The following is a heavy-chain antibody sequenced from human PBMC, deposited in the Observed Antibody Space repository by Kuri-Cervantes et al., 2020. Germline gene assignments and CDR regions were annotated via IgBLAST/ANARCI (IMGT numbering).Heavy chain of an antibody. J-gene: IGHJ6*02. CDR1: GFTSSSYS. Sequence: GESLKISCAASGFTSSSYSMNLVRQAPGKGLEWVSSISSSSSYIYYADSVKGRFTITRDNSKNTLYLQMNSLRAEDTAVYYCARDGDSSSGGMDVWGQGTTVTVSS. D-gene: IGHD6-13*01. V-gene: IGHV3-21*01. CDR3: ARDGDSSSGGMDV. CDR2: ISSSSSYI.